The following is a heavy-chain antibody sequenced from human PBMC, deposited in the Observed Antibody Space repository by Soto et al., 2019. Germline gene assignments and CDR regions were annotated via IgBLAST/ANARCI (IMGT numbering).Heavy chain of an antibody. Sequence: SQTLSLTCAISGDSVSSNSAAWNWIRQSPSRGLEWLGRTYYRSKWYNDYAVSVKSRITINPDTSKNQFSLQLNSVTPEDTAVYYCARGTSIEAAVAGDNFAYWGQGTLVTVSS. V-gene: IGHV6-1*01. CDR3: ARGTSIEAAVAGDNFAY. D-gene: IGHD6-13*01. J-gene: IGHJ4*02. CDR1: GDSVSSNSAA. CDR2: TYYRSKWYN.